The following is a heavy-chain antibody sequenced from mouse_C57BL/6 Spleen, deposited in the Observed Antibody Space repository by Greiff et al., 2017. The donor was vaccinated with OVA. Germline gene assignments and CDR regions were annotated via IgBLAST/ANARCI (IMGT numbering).Heavy chain of an antibody. V-gene: IGHV1-52*01. J-gene: IGHJ2*01. CDR1: GYTFTSYW. CDR3: ARSTGREEYYFDY. D-gene: IGHD4-1*01. CDR2: IDPSDSET. Sequence: VQLQQPGAELVRPGSSVKLSCKASGYTFTSYWMHWVKQRPIQGLEWIGNIDPSDSETHYNQKFKDKATLTVDKSSSTAYMQLSSLTSEDSAVYYCARSTGREEYYFDYWGQGTTLTVSS.